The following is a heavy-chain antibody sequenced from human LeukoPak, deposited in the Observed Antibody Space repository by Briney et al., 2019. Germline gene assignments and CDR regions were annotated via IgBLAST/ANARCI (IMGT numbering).Heavy chain of an antibody. CDR1: GFTFSDYY. Sequence: HTGGSLRLSCAASGFTFSDYYMNWIRQAPGKGLEWVSGISGSGRSTHHADSVKARFTISRDNSKNTLYLQMNSLRAEDTAVYYCAKGPIVLYSSGWPFLDWGQGTLVTVSS. V-gene: IGHV3-23*01. CDR3: AKGPIVLYSSGWPFLD. D-gene: IGHD6-19*01. CDR2: ISGSGRST. J-gene: IGHJ4*02.